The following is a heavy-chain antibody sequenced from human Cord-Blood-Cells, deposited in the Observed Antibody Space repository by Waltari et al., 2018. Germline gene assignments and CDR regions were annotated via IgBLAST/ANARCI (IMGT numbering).Heavy chain of an antibody. D-gene: IGHD6-13*01. CDR3: ARSIAAAGFDY. CDR1: GFPLSNARMG. Sequence: QVTLKAPGPVLVKPTETLTLTCTVAGFPLSNARMGVTWIRQPQGKALEWLAHIFSNDEKSSSTSLKSRLTISKDTSKSKVVLTMTNMDAVDTATYYCARSIAAAGFDYWGQGTLVTVSS. J-gene: IGHJ4*02. CDR2: IFSNDEK. V-gene: IGHV2-26*01.